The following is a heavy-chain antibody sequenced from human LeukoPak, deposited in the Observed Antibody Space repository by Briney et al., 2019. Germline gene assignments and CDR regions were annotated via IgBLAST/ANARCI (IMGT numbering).Heavy chain of an antibody. Sequence: SETLSLTCTVSGGSISSENNYWTWIRQPAGKGLEWIGRISPSGSIKFNASLKSRVTMSLDTSKNQFSLKLSSVTAADTAVYYCARFSDQIAIFGVVNYFLGDWGQGILVTVSS. V-gene: IGHV4-61*02. J-gene: IGHJ4*02. CDR1: GGSISSENNY. CDR2: ISPSGSI. D-gene: IGHD3-3*01. CDR3: ARFSDQIAIFGVVNYFLGD.